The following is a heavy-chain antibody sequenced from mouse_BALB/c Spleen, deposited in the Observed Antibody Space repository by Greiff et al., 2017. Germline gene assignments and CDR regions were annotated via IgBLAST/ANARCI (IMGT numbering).Heavy chain of an antibody. D-gene: IGHD2-2*01. CDR1: GFTFTDYY. V-gene: IGHV7-3*02. Sequence: EVKLMESGGGLVQPGGSLRLSCATSGFTFTDYYMSWVRQPPGKALEWLGFIRNKANGYTTEYSASVKGRFTISRDNSQSILYLQMNTLRAEDSATYYCARDIYYGYDDGDYWGQGTTLTVSS. CDR2: IRNKANGYTT. J-gene: IGHJ2*01. CDR3: ARDIYYGYDDGDY.